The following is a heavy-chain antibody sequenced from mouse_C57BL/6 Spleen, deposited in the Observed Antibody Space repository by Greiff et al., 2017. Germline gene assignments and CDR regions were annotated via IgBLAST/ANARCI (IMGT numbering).Heavy chain of an antibody. D-gene: IGHD1-1*01. V-gene: IGHV1-82*01. CDR2: IYPGDGDT. CDR1: GYAFSSSW. J-gene: IGHJ1*03. CDR3: ARNYYGSRGDWYFDV. Sequence: QVQLQQSGPELVKPGASVKISCKASGYAFSSSWMNWVKQRPGKGLEWIGRIYPGDGDTNYNGQFKGKATLTADKSSSTAYMQLSSLASEDSAVYCCARNYYGSRGDWYFDVWGTGTTVTVSS.